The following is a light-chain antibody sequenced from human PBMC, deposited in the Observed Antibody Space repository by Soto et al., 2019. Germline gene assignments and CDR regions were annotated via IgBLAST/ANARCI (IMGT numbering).Light chain of an antibody. CDR2: GAS. V-gene: IGKV1D-12*01. CDR1: QDISHY. J-gene: IGKJ1*01. CDR3: QQAYTLPRT. Sequence: DIQVTQSPSSGSASVGDRVTITCRASQDISHYLAWYQQKPGKAPKLLIYGASSLQSGVPSRFSGSGSGTDFTLTISSLQTEDFATFYCQQAYTLPRTFGQGTRWIS.